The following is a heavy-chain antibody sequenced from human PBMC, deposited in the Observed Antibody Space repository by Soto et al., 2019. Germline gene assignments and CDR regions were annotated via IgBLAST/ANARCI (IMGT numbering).Heavy chain of an antibody. CDR2: ISGSTRYT. D-gene: IGHD2-15*01. V-gene: IGHV3-11*06. CDR3: ARDSTGGPHYFQH. CDR1: GFNFNDYY. J-gene: IGHJ1*01. Sequence: PGGSLRLSCAASGFNFNDYYMSWIRQAPGKGLEWVSYISGSTRYTNYADSVKGRFTISRDSAKNSLYLQMNSLRAEDTAVYYCARDSTGGPHYFQHWGQGTLVTVSS.